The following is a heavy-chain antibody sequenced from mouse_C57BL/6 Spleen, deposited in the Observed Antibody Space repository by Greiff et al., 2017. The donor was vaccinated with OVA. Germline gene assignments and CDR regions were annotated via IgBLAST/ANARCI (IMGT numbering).Heavy chain of an antibody. V-gene: IGHV1-50*01. CDR3: ASPPAMDY. CDR2: IDPSDSYT. Sequence: QVQLQQPGAELVKPGASVKLSCKASGYTFTSYWMQWVKQRPGQGLEWIGEIDPSDSYTNYNQKFKGKATLTVDTSSSTAYMQLSSLTSEDSAVYYCASPPAMDYWGQGTSVTVSS. J-gene: IGHJ4*01. CDR1: GYTFTSYW.